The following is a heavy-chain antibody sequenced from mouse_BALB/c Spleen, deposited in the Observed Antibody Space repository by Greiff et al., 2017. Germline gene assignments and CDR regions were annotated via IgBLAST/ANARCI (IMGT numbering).Heavy chain of an antibody. V-gene: IGHV1-7*01. Sequence: VKLMESGAELAKPGASVKMSCKASGYTFTSYWMHWVKQRPGQGLEWIGYINPSTGYTEYNQKFKDKATLTADKSSSTAYMQLSSLTSEDSAVYYCARRGNPSFAYWGQGTLVTVSA. CDR1: GYTFTSYW. CDR3: ARRGNPSFAY. J-gene: IGHJ3*01. D-gene: IGHD2-1*01. CDR2: INPSTGYT.